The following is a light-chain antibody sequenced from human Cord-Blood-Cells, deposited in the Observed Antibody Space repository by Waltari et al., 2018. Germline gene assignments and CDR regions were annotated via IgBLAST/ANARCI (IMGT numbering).Light chain of an antibody. J-gene: IGLJ1*01. CDR1: SLSSYL. CDR2: GKN. V-gene: IGLV3-19*01. CDR3: NSRDSSGNHYV. Sequence: SFELTQVPAVSLALGPPVRITFKGASLSSYLASWYQQHPGQAPELVIYGKNNRPSGIPDRFAGSSSGNTASLTITGAQAKDEAVDYGNSRDSSGNHYVFETGTKVTVL.